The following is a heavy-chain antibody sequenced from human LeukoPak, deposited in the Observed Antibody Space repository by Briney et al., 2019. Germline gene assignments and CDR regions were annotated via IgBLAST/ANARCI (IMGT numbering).Heavy chain of an antibody. V-gene: IGHV3-9*01. CDR3: AKETSPNYYDSSGYYDY. CDR2: ISWNSGSI. D-gene: IGHD3-22*01. J-gene: IGHJ4*02. CDR1: GFTFSSYS. Sequence: GGSLRLSCAASGFTFSSYSMNWVRQAPGKGLEWVSGISWNSGSIGYADSVKGRFTISRDNAKNSLYLQMNSLRAEDTALYYCAKETSPNYYDSSGYYDYWGQGTLVTVS.